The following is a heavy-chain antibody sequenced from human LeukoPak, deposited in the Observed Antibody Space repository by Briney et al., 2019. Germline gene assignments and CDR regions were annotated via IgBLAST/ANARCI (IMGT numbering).Heavy chain of an antibody. CDR2: INPNSGGT. J-gene: IGHJ5*02. D-gene: IGHD3-10*01. CDR1: GYTFTGYY. CDR3: AREVRGVYNWFDP. V-gene: IGHV1-2*02. Sequence: ASVNVSCKASGYTFTGYYMHWVRQAPGQGLEWMGWINPNSGGTNYAQKFQGRVTMTRDTSISTAYMELSRLRSDDTAVYYCAREVRGVYNWFDPWGQGTLVTVSS.